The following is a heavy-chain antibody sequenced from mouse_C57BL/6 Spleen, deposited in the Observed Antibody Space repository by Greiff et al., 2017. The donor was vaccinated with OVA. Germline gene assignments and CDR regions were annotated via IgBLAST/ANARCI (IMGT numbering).Heavy chain of an antibody. J-gene: IGHJ2*01. V-gene: IGHV1-82*01. CDR1: GYAFRSSW. CDR3: ARALYYFDY. CDR2: IYPGAGAT. Sequence: QVQLQQSGPELVKPGASVKISCKASGYAFRSSWLNWVKQRPGKGLEWIGRIYPGAGATKYNGKFKGKATLTADQSSSTAYMQLSSLTSEDSAVYFCARALYYFDYWGQGTTLTVSS.